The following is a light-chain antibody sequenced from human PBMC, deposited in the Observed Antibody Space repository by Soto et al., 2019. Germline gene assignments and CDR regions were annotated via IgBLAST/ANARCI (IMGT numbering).Light chain of an antibody. V-gene: IGKV3-15*01. J-gene: IGKJ4*01. Sequence: VMTQSPDTLSVSPGETATLSCRASQYIASQLAWYQQKTGQGPRLLIYGASRRATGIPARISGSGSETEFTLTIGGLQSVDFGTYYCQQDDSWPPLSFGGGTKVEFK. CDR2: GAS. CDR1: QYIASQ. CDR3: QQDDSWPPLS.